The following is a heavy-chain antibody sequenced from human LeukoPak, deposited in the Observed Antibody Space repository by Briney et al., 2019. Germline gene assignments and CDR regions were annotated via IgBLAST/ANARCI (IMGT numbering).Heavy chain of an antibody. Sequence: GGSLRLSCAASGFTFSSYGMHWVRQAPGKGLEWVAFIRCDGSNKYYADSVKGRFTISRDNSKNTLYLQMNSLRAEDTAVYYCAKDGYPGYYGSGSYSYYFDYWGQGTLVTVSS. CDR2: IRCDGSNK. D-gene: IGHD3-10*01. J-gene: IGHJ4*02. CDR1: GFTFSSYG. CDR3: AKDGYPGYYGSGSYSYYFDY. V-gene: IGHV3-30*02.